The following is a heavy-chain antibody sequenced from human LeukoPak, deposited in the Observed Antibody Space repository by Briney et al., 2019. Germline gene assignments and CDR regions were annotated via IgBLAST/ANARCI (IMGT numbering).Heavy chain of an antibody. CDR2: ISWNSGSI. D-gene: IGHD1-26*01. Sequence: GRSLRLSCAASGFTLDDYAMHWVRQAPGKGLEWVSGISWNSGSIGYADSVKGRFTISRDNAKNSLYLQMNSLRAEDTALYYCAKDMAYSGSYTRGGFDYWGQGTLVTVSS. J-gene: IGHJ4*02. V-gene: IGHV3-9*01. CDR3: AKDMAYSGSYTRGGFDY. CDR1: GFTLDDYA.